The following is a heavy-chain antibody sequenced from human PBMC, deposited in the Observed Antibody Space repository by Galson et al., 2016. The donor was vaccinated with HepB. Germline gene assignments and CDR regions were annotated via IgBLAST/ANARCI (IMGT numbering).Heavy chain of an antibody. Sequence: SVKVSCKASGYTFASYGISWVRQAPGHGLEWMGWISGYKGNTNYAQTLQGRVTMTTDTSTNTAYMELRSLRSDDTAVYYCARDEDKILTCPPIYYYGLDVWGQGTTVIVAS. CDR3: ARDEDKILTCPPIYYYGLDV. D-gene: IGHD3-9*01. CDR1: GYTFASYG. V-gene: IGHV1-18*01. CDR2: ISGYKGNT. J-gene: IGHJ6*02.